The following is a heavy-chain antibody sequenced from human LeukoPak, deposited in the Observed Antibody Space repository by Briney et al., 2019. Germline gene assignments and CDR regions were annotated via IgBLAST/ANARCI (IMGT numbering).Heavy chain of an antibody. Sequence: SEALSLTCTVSGGSISSGDYYWSWIRQPPGKGLEWIGYIYYSGSTYYNPSLKSRVTISVDTSKNQFSLKLTSVTAADTAVYYCARHLSGGSYPLDYWGQGTLVTVSS. D-gene: IGHD1-26*01. CDR2: IYYSGST. V-gene: IGHV4-30-4*01. CDR1: GGSISSGDYY. CDR3: ARHLSGGSYPLDY. J-gene: IGHJ4*02.